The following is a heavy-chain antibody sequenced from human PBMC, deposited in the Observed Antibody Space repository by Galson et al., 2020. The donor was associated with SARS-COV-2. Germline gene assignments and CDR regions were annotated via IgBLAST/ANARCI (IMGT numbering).Heavy chain of an antibody. Sequence: SVKVSCKASGGTFSSNAISWVRQAPGQGLEWMGGIIPIFGTANYAQKFQGRVTITADESTSTAYMELSSLRSADKAVYYCAGGGWGRGIAARYYYYYMDVWGKGTTVTVSS. D-gene: IGHD6-6*01. J-gene: IGHJ6*03. CDR1: GGTFSSNA. CDR2: IIPIFGTA. CDR3: AGGGWGRGIAARYYYYYMDV. V-gene: IGHV1-69*13.